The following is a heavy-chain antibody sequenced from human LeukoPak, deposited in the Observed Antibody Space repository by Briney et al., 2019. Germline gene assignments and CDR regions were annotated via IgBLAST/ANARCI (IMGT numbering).Heavy chain of an antibody. CDR2: INQSGSR. D-gene: IGHD2-15*01. CDR3: ARRRGGYFDY. CDR1: GGSFSGYY. Sequence: SETLSLTCAVYGGSFSGYYWTWIRQLPGKGLEWIGEINQSGSRNYNPSLKSRVTISVDTSKNQFSLKVTSVTAADTAVYYCARRRGGYFDYWGQGTLVTVSS. J-gene: IGHJ4*02. V-gene: IGHV4-34*01.